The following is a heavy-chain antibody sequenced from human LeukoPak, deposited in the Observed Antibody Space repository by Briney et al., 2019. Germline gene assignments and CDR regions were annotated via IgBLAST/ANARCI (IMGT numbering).Heavy chain of an antibody. V-gene: IGHV3-48*03. Sequence: PGGSLRLSCAASGFTFSSYEMNWVRQAPGKGLEWVSCISSSGSTIYYADSVKGRFTISRDNAKNSLYLQMNSLRAEDTAVYYCARDRSTSSSWDMYYYYYYYMDVWGKGTTVTVSS. CDR2: ISSSGSTI. CDR1: GFTFSSYE. CDR3: ARDRSTSSSWDMYYYYYYYMDV. D-gene: IGHD6-13*01. J-gene: IGHJ6*03.